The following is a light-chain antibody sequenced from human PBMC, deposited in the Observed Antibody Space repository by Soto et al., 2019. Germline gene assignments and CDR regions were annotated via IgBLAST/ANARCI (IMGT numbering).Light chain of an antibody. CDR1: QGISNY. J-gene: IGKJ1*01. CDR2: AAS. V-gene: IGKV1-27*01. CDR3: QNYNSGPRT. Sequence: DIQMTQSPSSLPASVGDRVTITCRSSQGISNYLAWYQQKPGKVPKLLIYAASTLQSGVPSRCSGSGSGTDFTLTISSLQPDDVSTYYCQNYNSGPRTFGQGTKVEIK.